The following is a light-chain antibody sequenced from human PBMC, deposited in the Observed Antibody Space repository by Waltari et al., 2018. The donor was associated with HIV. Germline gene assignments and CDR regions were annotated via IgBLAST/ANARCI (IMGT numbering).Light chain of an antibody. CDR1: DIDFGFSNF. CDR3: ASYTANHTVM. J-gene: IGLJ3*02. Sequence: SALTQPASVSGFPGQSITISCTVADIDFGFSNFVSWYQQHPGKVSKVILYEFDSRASGVSDRFSGSKSGNTASLTISGLQTEDEADYYCASYTANHTVMFGGGTKVTVL. V-gene: IGLV2-14*01. CDR2: EFD.